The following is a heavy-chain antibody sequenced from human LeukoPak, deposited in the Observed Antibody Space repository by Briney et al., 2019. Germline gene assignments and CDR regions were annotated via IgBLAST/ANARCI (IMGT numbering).Heavy chain of an antibody. CDR1: GGSISSGDYY. D-gene: IGHD6-13*01. V-gene: IGHV4-30-4*01. CDR2: IYYSGST. Sequence: SETLSLTCTVSGGSISSGDYYWSWIRQPPGRGLGWIGYIYYSGSTYYNPSLKSRVTISVDTSKNQFSLKLSSVTAANTAVYYCARGYSSSWPDYWGQGTLVTVSS. J-gene: IGHJ4*02. CDR3: ARGYSSSWPDY.